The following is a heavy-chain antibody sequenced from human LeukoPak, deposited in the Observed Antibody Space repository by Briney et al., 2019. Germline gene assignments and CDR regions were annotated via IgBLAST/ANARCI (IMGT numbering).Heavy chain of an antibody. V-gene: IGHV3-21*01. CDR3: ARGDSSGYYYYFDY. Sequence: GGSLRLSCAGSGFTFSGYSMNWVRQAPGKGLEWVSSITSSSTYIYYADSVKGRFTISRDNAKNSLYLQMNSLRAEDTAVYYCARGDSSGYYYYFDYWGQGTLVTVSS. CDR2: ITSSSTYI. J-gene: IGHJ4*02. D-gene: IGHD3-22*01. CDR1: GFTFSGYS.